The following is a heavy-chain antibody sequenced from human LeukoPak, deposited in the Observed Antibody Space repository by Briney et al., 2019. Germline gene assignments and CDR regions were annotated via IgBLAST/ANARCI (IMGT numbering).Heavy chain of an antibody. CDR1: GFTFSSYA. D-gene: IGHD1-26*01. CDR2: ISSNGGST. J-gene: IGHJ4*02. Sequence: QPGGSLRLSCAASGFTFSSYAMHWVRQAPWKGLEYVSAISSNGGSTYYANSVKGRFTISRDNSKNTLYLQMGSLRAEDMAVYYCATLTSGSYYFDYWGQGTLVTVSS. V-gene: IGHV3-64*01. CDR3: ATLTSGSYYFDY.